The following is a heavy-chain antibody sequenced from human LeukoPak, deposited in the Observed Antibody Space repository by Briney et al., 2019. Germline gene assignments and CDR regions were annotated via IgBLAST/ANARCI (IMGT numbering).Heavy chain of an antibody. V-gene: IGHV3-21*01. D-gene: IGHD2-15*01. J-gene: IGHJ4*02. CDR3: ARDSYAAIDY. Sequence: GGSLRLSCAASAFTFSSYSMNWVRQAPGKGLEWVSSISGSSSYIYYADSVKGQFTISRDNAKNSLYLQMNSLRAEDTAVYYCARDSYAAIDYWGQGTLVTVSS. CDR2: ISGSSSYI. CDR1: AFTFSSYS.